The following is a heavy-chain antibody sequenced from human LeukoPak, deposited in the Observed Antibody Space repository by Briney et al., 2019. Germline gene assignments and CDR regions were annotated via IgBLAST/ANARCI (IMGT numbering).Heavy chain of an antibody. CDR1: GGSFSGYY. CDR2: INHSGST. CDR3: ARHFSSCSSTSCSYYYYMDV. V-gene: IGHV4-34*01. D-gene: IGHD2-2*01. J-gene: IGHJ6*03. Sequence: SETLSLTCAVYGGSFSGYYWSWIRQPPGKGLEWIGEINHSGSTNYNPSLKSRVTISVDTSKNQFSLKLSSVTAADTAVYYCARHFSSCSSTSCSYYYYMDVWGKGTTVTVSS.